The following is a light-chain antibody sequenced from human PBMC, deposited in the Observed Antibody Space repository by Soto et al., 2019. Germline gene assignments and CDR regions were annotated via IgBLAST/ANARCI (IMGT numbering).Light chain of an antibody. V-gene: IGKV1-5*01. CDR2: DAS. CDR3: QQYNSYWT. CDR1: QSISSW. J-gene: IGKJ1*01. Sequence: DIQMTHAPSTLSASVLYRVTITFRASQSISSWLAWYQQKPGKAPKLLIYDASSLESGVPSRFSGSGSGTEFTLTISSLQPDDFATYYCQQYNSYWTFGQGTKVDIK.